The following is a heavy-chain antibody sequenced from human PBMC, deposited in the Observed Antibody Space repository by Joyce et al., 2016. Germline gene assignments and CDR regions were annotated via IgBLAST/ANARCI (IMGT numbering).Heavy chain of an antibody. CDR1: GGSISTYY. V-gene: IGHV4-59*01. D-gene: IGHD2-15*01. Sequence: QVQLQESGPGLVRSSETLSLTCTVSGGSISTYYWSWIRQPPGKGLEWIGYIHYSGSTNDNPSLKSRVTISIATSKNQFSLKLNSVTAADTAVYYCTTARGCTGGSCYSNFYYYYMDVWGKGTTVTVSS. J-gene: IGHJ6*03. CDR3: TTARGCTGGSCYSNFYYYYMDV. CDR2: IHYSGST.